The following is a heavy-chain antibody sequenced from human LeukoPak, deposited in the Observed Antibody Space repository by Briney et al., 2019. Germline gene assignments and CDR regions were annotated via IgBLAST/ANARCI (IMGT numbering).Heavy chain of an antibody. D-gene: IGHD6-13*01. CDR2: LYSGGYT. V-gene: IGHV3-53*01. CDR1: GFTVSSNF. J-gene: IGHJ4*02. CDR3: VRASSTTAAGLFDY. Sequence: GGSLRLSCAASGFTVSSNFMSWVRQAPGKGLEWVSVLYSGGYTVYADSVKGRFTISRDNSENTLYLQMNGLRADDTAVYYCVRASSTTAAGLFDYWGQGTPLTVSS.